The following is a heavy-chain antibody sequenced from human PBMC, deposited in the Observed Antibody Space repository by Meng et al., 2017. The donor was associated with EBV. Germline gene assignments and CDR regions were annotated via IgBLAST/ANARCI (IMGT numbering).Heavy chain of an antibody. CDR3: ARAEIAAAGRLDY. CDR1: GGTCSSYA. V-gene: IGHV1-69*06. D-gene: IGHD6-13*01. Sequence: QVQLGQSGEGVKKPGSSVKVSCKASGGTCSSYAISWVRQAPGQGLEWMGGIIPIFGTANYAQKFQGRVTITADKSTSTAYMELSSLRSEDTAVYYCARAEIAAAGRLDYWGQGTLVTVSS. J-gene: IGHJ4*02. CDR2: IIPIFGTA.